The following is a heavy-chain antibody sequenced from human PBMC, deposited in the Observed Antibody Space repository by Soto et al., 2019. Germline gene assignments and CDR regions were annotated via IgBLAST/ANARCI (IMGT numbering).Heavy chain of an antibody. D-gene: IGHD2-21*02. CDR1: GGSISSSSYY. Sequence: QLQLQESGPGLVKPSETLSLTCTVSGGSISSSSYYWGWIRQPPGKGLEWIGSIYYSGSTYYNPSLKSRVTISVDTSKNQFSLKLSSVTAADTAVYYCARHSVVTANYYFDYWGQGTLVTVSS. CDR3: ARHSVVTANYYFDY. V-gene: IGHV4-39*01. CDR2: IYYSGST. J-gene: IGHJ4*02.